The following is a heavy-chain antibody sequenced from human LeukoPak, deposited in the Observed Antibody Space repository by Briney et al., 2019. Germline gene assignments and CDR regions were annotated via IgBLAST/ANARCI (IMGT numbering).Heavy chain of an antibody. CDR1: GYTFTGYY. CDR3: ARTASITIFGVPFPGY. CDR2: INPNSGGT. V-gene: IGHV1-2*02. D-gene: IGHD3-3*01. J-gene: IGHJ4*02. Sequence: ASVKVSCKASGYTFTGYYMHWVRQAPGQGLEWMGWINPNSGGTNYAQKFQGRVTMTRDTYISTAYMELSRLRSDDTAVYYCARTASITIFGVPFPGYWGQGTLVTVSS.